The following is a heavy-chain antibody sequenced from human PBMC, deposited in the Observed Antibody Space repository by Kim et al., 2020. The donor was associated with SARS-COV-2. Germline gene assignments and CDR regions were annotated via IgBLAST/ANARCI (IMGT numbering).Heavy chain of an antibody. CDR2: IWYDGSNK. CDR3: ARDGSNLGFYYAMDV. CDR1: GFTFSNYV. D-gene: IGHD6-13*01. Sequence: GGSLRLSCAVSGFTFSNYVMHWVRQAPGKGLEWVAVIWYDGSNKYYADSVKGRFTISKDNSQSTLYLQMNSLRAEDTAVYYCARDGSNLGFYYAMDVWGQGTTVTVSS. V-gene: IGHV3-33*01. J-gene: IGHJ6*02.